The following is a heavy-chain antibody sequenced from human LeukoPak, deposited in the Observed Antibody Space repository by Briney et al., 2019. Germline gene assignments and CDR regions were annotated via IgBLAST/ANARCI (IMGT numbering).Heavy chain of an antibody. Sequence: GGSLRLSCAASGFTFSTYAMSWVRQAPGKGLEWVSVINVSGGSTYYADSVKGRFTISRDNSKNTLYPQMNSLRAEDTAVYYCAKDRPWGSSSWNNWFDPWGQGTLVTVSS. CDR1: GFTFSTYA. D-gene: IGHD6-13*01. J-gene: IGHJ5*02. V-gene: IGHV3-23*01. CDR3: AKDRPWGSSSWNNWFDP. CDR2: INVSGGST.